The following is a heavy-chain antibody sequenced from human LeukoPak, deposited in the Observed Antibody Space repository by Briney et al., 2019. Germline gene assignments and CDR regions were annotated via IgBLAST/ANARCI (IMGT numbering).Heavy chain of an antibody. V-gene: IGHV3-23*01. CDR2: ISGSGGST. J-gene: IGHJ3*02. Sequence: QSGGSLRLSCAASGFTFSSYAMSWVRQAPGKGLEWVSAISGSGGSTYYADSVKGRLTISRDNSKNTLYLQMNSLRAEDTAVYYCAKDSYYYDSISSAFDIWGQGTMVTVSS. CDR1: GFTFSSYA. D-gene: IGHD3-22*01. CDR3: AKDSYYYDSISSAFDI.